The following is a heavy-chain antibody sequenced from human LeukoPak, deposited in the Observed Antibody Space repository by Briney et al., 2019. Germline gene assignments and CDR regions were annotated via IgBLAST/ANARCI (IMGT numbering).Heavy chain of an antibody. D-gene: IGHD6-6*01. CDR2: IYTSGST. J-gene: IGHJ4*02. V-gene: IGHV4-4*09. CDR3: ARRNVRGAAPRGFDY. Sequence: SETLSLTCTVSGGSISSYYWSWIRQPPGKGLEWIGYIYTSGSTNYNPSLKSRATISVGTSKNQFSLKLSSVTAADTAVYYCARRNVRGAAPRGFDYWGQGTLVTVSS. CDR1: GGSISSYY.